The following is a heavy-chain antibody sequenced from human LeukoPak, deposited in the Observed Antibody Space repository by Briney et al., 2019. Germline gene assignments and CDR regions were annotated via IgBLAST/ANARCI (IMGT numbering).Heavy chain of an antibody. D-gene: IGHD2-2*01. J-gene: IGHJ5*02. CDR2: INHSGST. V-gene: IGHV4-34*01. CDR1: GGSFSGYY. CDR3: ARAVPPDIVVVPAATDPFVWFDP. Sequence: SETLSLTCAVYGGSFSGYYWRWIRQPPGKGLEWIGEINHSGSTNYNPSLKSRVTISVDTSKNQFSLKLSSVTAADTAVYYCARAVPPDIVVVPAATDPFVWFDPWGQGTLVTVSS.